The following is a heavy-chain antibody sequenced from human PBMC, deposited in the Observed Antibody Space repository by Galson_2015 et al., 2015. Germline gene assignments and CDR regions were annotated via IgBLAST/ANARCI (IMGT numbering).Heavy chain of an antibody. CDR2: IYYAGTT. J-gene: IGHJ3*02. Sequence: SLRLSCAASGFTVNSNYMNWVRQAPGKGLEWVSLIYYAGTTNYADSVKGRFTISRDSSKNTLDLEMDSLRADDTAVYYCARGRSAVRYGSLAAFAISCQGTMPT. CDR3: ARGRSAVRYGSLAAFAI. D-gene: IGHD4-23*01. CDR1: GFTVNSNY. V-gene: IGHV3-53*01.